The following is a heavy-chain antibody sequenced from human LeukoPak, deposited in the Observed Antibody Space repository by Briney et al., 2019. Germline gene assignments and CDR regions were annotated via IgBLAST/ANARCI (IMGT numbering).Heavy chain of an antibody. CDR1: GFTFSSYA. CDR3: AKNYGDYYYYGMDV. V-gene: IGHV3-23*01. CDR2: VGGTGRST. D-gene: IGHD4-17*01. J-gene: IGHJ6*02. Sequence: PGGSLRLSCAASGFTFSSYAMSWVRQAPGKGLEWVSGVGGTGRSTYYVDSVKGRFTISRDNSKNTPYLQMNSLRAEDTAIYYCAKNYGDYYYYGMDVWGQGTTVTVSS.